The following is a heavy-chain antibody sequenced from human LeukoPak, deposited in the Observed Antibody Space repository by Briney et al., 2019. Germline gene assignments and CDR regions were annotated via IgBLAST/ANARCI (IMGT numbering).Heavy chain of an antibody. CDR3: ARDRYCSSTSCYSAFDY. CDR1: GGSISSYY. J-gene: IGHJ4*02. D-gene: IGHD2-2*01. Sequence: SETLSLTCTVSGGSISSYYWSWIRQPAGKGLEWIGRIYTSGSTNCNPSLKSRVTMSVDTSKNQFSLKLSSVTAADTAVYYCARDRYCSSTSCYSAFDYWGQGTLVTVSS. V-gene: IGHV4-4*07. CDR2: IYTSGST.